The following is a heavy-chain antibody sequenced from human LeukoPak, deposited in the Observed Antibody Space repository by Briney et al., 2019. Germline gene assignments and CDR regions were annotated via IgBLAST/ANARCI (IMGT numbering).Heavy chain of an antibody. J-gene: IGHJ6*02. D-gene: IGHD5/OR15-5a*01. CDR2: IYSGGST. V-gene: IGHV3-53*01. CDR3: AVSYYYYGMDV. Sequence: GGSLRLSCAASGFTVSDNYMSWVRQAPGKGLEWISVIYSGGSTYYADSVKGRFTISRDNSKNTLYLQMNSLRAEDTAVYYCAVSYYYYGMDVWGQGTTVTVSS. CDR1: GFTVSDNY.